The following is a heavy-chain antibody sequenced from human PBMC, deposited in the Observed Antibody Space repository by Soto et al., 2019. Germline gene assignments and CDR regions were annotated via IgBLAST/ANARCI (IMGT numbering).Heavy chain of an antibody. CDR2: IWYDGRNK. J-gene: IGHJ6*02. CDR1: GFTFSSYG. V-gene: IGHV3-33*01. Sequence: PGGSLRLSCAASGFTFSSYGMHWVRQAPGKGLELVAVIWYDGRNKYYADSVKGRFTISGYNSKNTLYLQMNSLRAEYTAVYYCARDSLIAAAGTYYYGMDFWCQGTTVTVSS. CDR3: ARDSLIAAAGTYYYGMDF. D-gene: IGHD6-13*01.